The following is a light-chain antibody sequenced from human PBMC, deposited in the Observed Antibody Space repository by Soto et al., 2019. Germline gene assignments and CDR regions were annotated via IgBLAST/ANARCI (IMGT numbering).Light chain of an antibody. CDR2: GAS. J-gene: IGKJ1*01. CDR1: QSVSSS. Sequence: EIVLAQSPATLSVSPGARATLSCRASQSVSSSLACSQQKAGQAPRLLIYGASTRATGIPARFGGSGSGTEFSLSISSLQSGDFAVYYCQQYNNGPRTFGQGTEVVIK. CDR3: QQYNNGPRT. V-gene: IGKV3-15*01.